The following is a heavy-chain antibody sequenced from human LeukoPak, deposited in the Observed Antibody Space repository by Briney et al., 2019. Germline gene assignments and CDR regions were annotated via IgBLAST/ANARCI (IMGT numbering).Heavy chain of an antibody. CDR2: TYYRSKWYN. CDR3: ARAPHGSGCDY. V-gene: IGHV6-1*01. D-gene: IGHD6-19*01. CDR1: GDSVSSNSAT. J-gene: IGHJ4*02. Sequence: SQTLSLTCAISGDSVSSNSATWIWIRQSPSRGLEWLGRTYYRSKWYNDYGLSVKSRVTVTPDTSKNQFSLQLNSVTPEDTAVYYCARAPHGSGCDYWSQGALVTVSS.